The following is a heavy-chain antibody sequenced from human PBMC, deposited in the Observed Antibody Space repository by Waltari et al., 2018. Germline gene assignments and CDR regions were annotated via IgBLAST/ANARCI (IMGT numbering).Heavy chain of an antibody. Sequence: EVQLVESGGGLIQPGGSLRLSCAASGFTVSSNYMSWVRQAPGKGLEWICVIYSGGGTYYADSVKGRFTISRDNSKNTVYLQMNSLRGEDTAVYYCARAKDGFNLFDYWGQGTLVTVSS. CDR3: ARAKDGFNLFDY. CDR2: IYSGGGT. J-gene: IGHJ4*02. CDR1: GFTVSSNY. V-gene: IGHV3-53*01. D-gene: IGHD5-12*01.